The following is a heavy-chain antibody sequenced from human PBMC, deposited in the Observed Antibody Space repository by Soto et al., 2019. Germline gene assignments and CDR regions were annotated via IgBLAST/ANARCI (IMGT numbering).Heavy chain of an antibody. CDR2: IYYSGST. CDR3: ATKRTYSSGGPIDY. D-gene: IGHD6-25*01. J-gene: IGHJ4*02. V-gene: IGHV4-59*01. CDR1: GGSISNYY. Sequence: SETLSLTCSVSGGSISNYYWSWIRQPPGKGLEWIGYIYYSGSTNYNPSLKSRVTISVDTSKNQFSLQLTSVIAADTAVYYCATKRTYSSGGPIDYWGQGTLVTVSS.